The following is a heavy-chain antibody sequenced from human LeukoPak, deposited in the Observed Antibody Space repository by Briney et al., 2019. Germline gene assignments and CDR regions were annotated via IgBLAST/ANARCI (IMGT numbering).Heavy chain of an antibody. CDR2: ISSSGSTI. J-gene: IGHJ3*02. CDR3: ARAGSGWYPHAFDI. V-gene: IGHV3-11*04. D-gene: IGHD6-19*01. CDR1: GFTFSDYY. Sequence: GGSLRLSXAASGFTFSDYYMSWIRQAPGKGLEWVSHISSSGSTIYYADSVKGRFTISRDNAKNSLYLQMNSLRAEDTAVYYCARAGSGWYPHAFDIWGQGTMVTVSS.